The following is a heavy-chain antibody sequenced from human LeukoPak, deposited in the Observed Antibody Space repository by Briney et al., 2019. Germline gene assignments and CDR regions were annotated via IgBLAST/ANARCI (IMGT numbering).Heavy chain of an antibody. CDR2: ISERGGST. Sequence: PGGSLRLSCVVSGISLSNYAMTWVRQAPGKGLEWVSYISERGGSTTYADSVKGRFTISRDTSLNTLYLQMNNLRAEDMVVYFCAKRGVVIRGLLVIGYHQEAYHYDFWGQGVLVTVSS. D-gene: IGHD3-10*01. V-gene: IGHV3-23*01. CDR1: GISLSNYA. CDR3: AKRGVVIRGLLVIGYHQEAYHYDF. J-gene: IGHJ4*02.